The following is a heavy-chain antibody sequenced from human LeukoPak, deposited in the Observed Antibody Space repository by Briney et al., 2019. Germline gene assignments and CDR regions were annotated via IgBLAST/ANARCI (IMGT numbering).Heavy chain of an antibody. CDR1: AASISGFF. CDR3: ARTYRYGSFPVYLYYMDV. Sequence: AETLSLTCPVSAASISGFFWSWIRQPPGKGLEWLGYISYSGSTKYYASLKSRVTISADTSKNQVSLKLRSVTAADTAVYYCARTYRYGSFPVYLYYMDVWGEGATVTVSS. V-gene: IGHV4-59*01. D-gene: IGHD5-18*01. J-gene: IGHJ6*03. CDR2: ISYSGST.